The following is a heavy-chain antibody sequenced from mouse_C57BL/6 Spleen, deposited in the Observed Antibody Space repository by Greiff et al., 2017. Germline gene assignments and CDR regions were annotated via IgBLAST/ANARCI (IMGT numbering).Heavy chain of an antibody. CDR2: IYPGSGST. D-gene: IGHD1-1*01. V-gene: IGHV1-55*01. CDR1: GYTFTSYW. J-gene: IGHJ3*01. CDR3: ARWYYYGISYPFAY. Sequence: VQLQQPGAELVKPGASVKMSCTASGYTFTSYWITWVKQRPGQGLEWIGDIYPGSGSTNYNEKFKSKATLAVDTSSSTAYMQLSSLTSEDSAVYYGARWYYYGISYPFAYWGQGALVTVSA.